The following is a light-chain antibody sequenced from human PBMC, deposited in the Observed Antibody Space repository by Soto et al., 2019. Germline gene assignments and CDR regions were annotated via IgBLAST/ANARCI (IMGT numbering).Light chain of an antibody. CDR3: GSWDSSLSAYV. J-gene: IGLJ1*01. V-gene: IGLV1-51*01. CDR2: DDN. Sequence: QSVMTQPPSVSAAPGQKVTISCSGSSANIGGNSVSWYQQLPGTAPKLLIYDDNKRPSVSPDLFSGSKSDTSATLGITGFQNEDEDDYYCGSWDSSLSAYVFGTGTKVTVL. CDR1: SANIGGNS.